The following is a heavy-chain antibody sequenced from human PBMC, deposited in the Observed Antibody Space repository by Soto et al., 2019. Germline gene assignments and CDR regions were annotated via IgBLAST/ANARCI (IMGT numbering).Heavy chain of an antibody. Sequence: KSSETLSLTCTVSGGSISSYYWSWIRQPAGKGLEWIGRIYTSGSTNYNPSLKSRVTMSVDTSKNQFSLKLSSVTAADTAVYYCARDHGYCSSTSCYNGVWFDPWGQGTLVTVSS. V-gene: IGHV4-4*07. CDR3: ARDHGYCSSTSCYNGVWFDP. CDR1: GGSISSYY. CDR2: IYTSGST. D-gene: IGHD2-2*02. J-gene: IGHJ5*02.